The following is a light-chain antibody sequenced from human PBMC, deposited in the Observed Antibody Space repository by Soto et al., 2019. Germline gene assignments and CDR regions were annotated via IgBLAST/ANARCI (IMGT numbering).Light chain of an antibody. CDR1: QTISGW. CDR2: DAS. V-gene: IGKV1-33*01. Sequence: DIQMTQSPSTLSASVGDRVTITSRASQTISGWLAWYQQKPGKAPKLLIYDASNLETGVPSRFSGSGSGTDFTFTISSLQPEDIATYYCQQYDNLPLTFGGGTKVDIK. J-gene: IGKJ4*01. CDR3: QQYDNLPLT.